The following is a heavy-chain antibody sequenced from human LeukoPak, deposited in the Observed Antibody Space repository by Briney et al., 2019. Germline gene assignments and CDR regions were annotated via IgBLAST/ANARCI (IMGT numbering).Heavy chain of an antibody. D-gene: IGHD1-26*01. V-gene: IGHV3-23*01. J-gene: IGHJ4*02. Sequence: GGSLRLSCAASGFTFSSYAMSWVRQAPGKGLEWVSAISGSGGSTYYADSVKGRFTISRDNSKNTLYLQMNSLRAEDTAVYYCARPTYSGSYYWFDYWGQGTLVTVSS. CDR2: ISGSGGST. CDR1: GFTFSSYA. CDR3: ARPTYSGSYYWFDY.